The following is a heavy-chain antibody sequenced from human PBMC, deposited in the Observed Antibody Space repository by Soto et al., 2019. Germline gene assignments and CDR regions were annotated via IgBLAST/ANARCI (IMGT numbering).Heavy chain of an antibody. CDR1: GFTFNNAW. J-gene: IGHJ4*02. CDR3: TTVSPPG. CDR2: IKSKTEGGTT. Sequence: PGGSLRLSCVASGFTFNNAWMTWVRQAPGKGLEWVGRIKSKTEGGTTDYAAPVKGSFTLSRDDSKNTLYLQLNSLKTEDSAVYYCTTVSPPGWGQGTLVTVSS. V-gene: IGHV3-15*01.